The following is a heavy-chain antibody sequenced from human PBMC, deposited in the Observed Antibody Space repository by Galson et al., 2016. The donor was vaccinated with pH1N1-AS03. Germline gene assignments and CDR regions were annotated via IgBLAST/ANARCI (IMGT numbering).Heavy chain of an antibody. CDR2: ISAHSGHA. CDR3: AREDSNPWITNYWLDP. V-gene: IGHV1-18*01. D-gene: IGHD1-1*01. CDR1: GYTFSNYA. Sequence: SVKVSCKASGYTFSNYAFSWLRQTPGQGLEWMGWISAHSGHASYAQAFQGRVSMTIDASTTTTYMELRSLTTDDTAVYFCAREDSNPWITNYWLDPWGPGTLVTVSS. J-gene: IGHJ5*02.